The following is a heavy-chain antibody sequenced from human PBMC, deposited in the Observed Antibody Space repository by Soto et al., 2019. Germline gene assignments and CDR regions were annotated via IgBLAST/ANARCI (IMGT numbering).Heavy chain of an antibody. J-gene: IGHJ4*02. V-gene: IGHV3-30*18. CDR3: AKDRGGDCPDNSCYFGADY. CDR1: GFTFSSYG. CDR2: ISDTGSSH. D-gene: IGHD2-2*01. Sequence: PGGSLRLSCVGSGFTFSSYGMHWVRQAPGKGLECVAVISDTGSSHYCAASVEGRFTISRENSKNTLSLHMDRLRVEDTAVYYCAKDRGGDCPDNSCYFGADYWGQGTPVTVSS.